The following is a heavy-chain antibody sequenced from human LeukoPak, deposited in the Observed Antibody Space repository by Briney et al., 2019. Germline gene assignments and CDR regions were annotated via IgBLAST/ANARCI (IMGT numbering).Heavy chain of an antibody. D-gene: IGHD3-3*01. V-gene: IGHV3-48*01. Sequence: GGSLRLSCAASGFTFSNYNMNWVRQAPGKGLEWVSYISSSSSTIYYADSVKGRFTISRDNAKNSLYLQMNSLRGEDRAVFYCARNRGGTDDFWSGYYPGFFDYWGQGTLVSVSS. CDR2: ISSSSSTI. CDR1: GFTFSNYN. CDR3: ARNRGGTDDFWSGYYPGFFDY. J-gene: IGHJ4*02.